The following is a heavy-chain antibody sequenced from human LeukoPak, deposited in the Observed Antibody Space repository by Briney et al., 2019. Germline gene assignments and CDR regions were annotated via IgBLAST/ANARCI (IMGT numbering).Heavy chain of an antibody. CDR3: ARGGCSSTSCYSDY. CDR1: GGSISSYY. Sequence: PSETLSLTCTVSGGSISSYYWSWFRQPPGKGLEWIGYIYYSGSTNYNPSLKSRVTISVDTSKNQFSLKLSSVTAADTAVYYCARGGCSSTSCYSDYWGQGTLVTVSS. CDR2: IYYSGST. V-gene: IGHV4-59*01. D-gene: IGHD2-2*01. J-gene: IGHJ4*02.